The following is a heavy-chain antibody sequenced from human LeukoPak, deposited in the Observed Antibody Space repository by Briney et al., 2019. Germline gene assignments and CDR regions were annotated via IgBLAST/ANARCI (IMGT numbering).Heavy chain of an antibody. D-gene: IGHD6-13*01. CDR3: AKALRVAAARYYFDY. CDR1: GFTFSDYY. V-gene: IGHV3-11*01. J-gene: IGHJ4*02. CDR2: ISSSGSTI. Sequence: PGGSLRLSCAASGFTFSDYYMSWIRQAPGKGLEWVSYISSSGSTIYYADSVKGRFTISRDNAKNSLYLQMNSLRAEDTAVYYCAKALRVAAARYYFDYWGQGTLVTVSS.